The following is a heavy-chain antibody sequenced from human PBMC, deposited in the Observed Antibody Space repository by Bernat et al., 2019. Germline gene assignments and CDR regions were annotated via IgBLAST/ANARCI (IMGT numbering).Heavy chain of an antibody. CDR2: ISGSGVST. D-gene: IGHD6-6*01. Sequence: EVQLLESGGGLVQPGGSLRLSCAASGFTFRSSALIWVRQAPGTWLGWVSAISGSGVSTYYAYSVKGRFTISRDNPKNTLYLQMNSVGAEDTAVYYCAKSGSSRPLYYMDVWGKGTTVTVSS. CDR1: GFTFRSSA. V-gene: IGHV3-23*01. J-gene: IGHJ6*03. CDR3: AKSGSSRPLYYMDV.